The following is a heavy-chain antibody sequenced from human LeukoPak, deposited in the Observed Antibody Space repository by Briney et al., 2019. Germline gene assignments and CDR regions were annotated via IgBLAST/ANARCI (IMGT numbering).Heavy chain of an antibody. D-gene: IGHD3-22*01. CDR2: IYYSGST. CDR3: ARRPPYDISGYLDY. V-gene: IGHV4-59*08. CDR1: GASIGSYY. Sequence: PSETLSLTCTVSGASIGSYYWSWIRQPPGKGLEWIGYIYYSGSTNYNPSLKSRVTISIDTSKSQFSLKLSSVTAADTAVYYCARRPPYDISGYLDYWGQGTLVTVSS. J-gene: IGHJ4*02.